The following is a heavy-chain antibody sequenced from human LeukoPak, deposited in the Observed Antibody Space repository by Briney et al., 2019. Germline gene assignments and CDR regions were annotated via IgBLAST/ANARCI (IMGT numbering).Heavy chain of an antibody. Sequence: GGSLRLSCAASGFTFDDYAMHWVRQAPGKGLEWVSGISWNSGSIGYADSVKGRFTISRDNAKNSLYLQMNGLRAEDTALYYCAKAYNYDISGSSFDCWGQGTLVTVSS. J-gene: IGHJ4*02. CDR1: GFTFDDYA. D-gene: IGHD3-22*01. V-gene: IGHV3-9*01. CDR2: ISWNSGSI. CDR3: AKAYNYDISGSSFDC.